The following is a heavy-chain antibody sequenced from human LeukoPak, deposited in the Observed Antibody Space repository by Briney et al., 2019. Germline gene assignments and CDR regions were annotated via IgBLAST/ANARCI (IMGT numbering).Heavy chain of an antibody. CDR1: GYTFTGYY. V-gene: IGHV1-2*02. Sequence: AAVKASCKASGYTFTGYYMHWVRQAPGQGLEWMGWINPNSGGTNYAQKFQGRVTMTRDTSISTAYMELSRLRSDDTAVYYCARAPQKTITGTTAAAGHYYYYMDVWGKGTTVTVSS. D-gene: IGHD1-7*01. J-gene: IGHJ6*03. CDR3: ARAPQKTITGTTAAAGHYYYYMDV. CDR2: INPNSGGT.